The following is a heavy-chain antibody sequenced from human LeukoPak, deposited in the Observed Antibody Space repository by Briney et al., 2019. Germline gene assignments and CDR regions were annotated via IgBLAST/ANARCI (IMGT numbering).Heavy chain of an antibody. CDR3: ARIGHEDYYFDY. J-gene: IGHJ4*02. CDR1: GASISSYY. Sequence: SETLSLTCTVSGASISSYYWNWIRQPPGKGLEWIGYIYYSGSTNYNPSLKSRVTISVDTSKNQFSLKLSSVTAADTAVYSCARIGHEDYYFDYWGQGALVTVSS. V-gene: IGHV4-59*01. CDR2: IYYSGST.